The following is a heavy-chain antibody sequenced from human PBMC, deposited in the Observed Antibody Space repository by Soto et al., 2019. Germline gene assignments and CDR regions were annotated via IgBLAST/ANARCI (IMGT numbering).Heavy chain of an antibody. CDR3: AKDRVYGGSLDY. J-gene: IGHJ4*02. D-gene: IGHD4-17*01. Sequence: VGSLRLSCAASGFTFSNHAMSWVRQAPGKGLEWVSLISGSGGNTNYADSVRGRFTISRDNSKNTLYLQMNSLRAEDTAVYYCAKDRVYGGSLDYWGQGTLVTVSS. CDR1: GFTFSNHA. CDR2: ISGSGGNT. V-gene: IGHV3-23*01.